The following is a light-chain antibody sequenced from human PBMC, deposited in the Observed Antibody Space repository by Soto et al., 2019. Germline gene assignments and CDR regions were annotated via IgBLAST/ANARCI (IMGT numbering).Light chain of an antibody. CDR2: DSN. Sequence: EIVLTQSPATLSVSPGEIVTLSGRAIQGIGSTLDCYRQQPGQAPGLLIYDSNIRANGVPARLSGNRSWTEFTITIRGMQSEDFAIYYRLQYSHRXPETSGQGTKV. CDR1: QGIGST. V-gene: IGKV3-15*01. CDR3: LQYSHRXPET. J-gene: IGKJ1*01.